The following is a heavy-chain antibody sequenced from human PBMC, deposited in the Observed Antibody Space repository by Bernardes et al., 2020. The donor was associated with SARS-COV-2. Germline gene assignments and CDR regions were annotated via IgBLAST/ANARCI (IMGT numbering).Heavy chain of an antibody. Sequence: SETLSLTCTVSGSSISSPTYYWSWIRQPAGKGLEWIGRIYSTGSPNYNPSLKSRVTISVDTSKNQFSLKLSSVTAADTAVYYCTRNFYRNWNNDAFDIWGQGTMVAVSS. CDR3: TRNFYRNWNNDAFDI. CDR1: GSSISSPTYY. D-gene: IGHD1-1*01. V-gene: IGHV4-61*02. J-gene: IGHJ3*02. CDR2: IYSTGSP.